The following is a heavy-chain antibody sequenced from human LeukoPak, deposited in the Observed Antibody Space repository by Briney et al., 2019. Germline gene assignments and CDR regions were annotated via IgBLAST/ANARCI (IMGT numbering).Heavy chain of an antibody. V-gene: IGHV3-72*01. J-gene: IGHJ3*01. CDR2: SRNKRNSYTT. Sequence: PGGSLRLSCVVSGFTFSDHYMDWVRQSPAKGLEWLARSRNKRNSYTTQYAASVKDGFTISRDESKDSLYLQMNSLRSEDTAVYYCVRGFHSFDVWGRGTKVTVSS. CDR3: VRGFHSFDV. CDR1: GFTFSDHY.